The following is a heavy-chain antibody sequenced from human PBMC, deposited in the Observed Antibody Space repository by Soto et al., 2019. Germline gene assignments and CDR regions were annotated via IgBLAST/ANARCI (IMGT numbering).Heavy chain of an antibody. J-gene: IGHJ4*02. CDR2: ISSSSSTI. V-gene: IGHV3-48*01. D-gene: IGHD6-13*01. CDR1: GITFSSYS. CDR3: ARPYSSSWPYRRGGDY. Sequence: GGSLRLSCAASGITFSSYSMNWVRQAPGKGLEWVSYISSSSSTIYYADSVKGRFTISRDNAKNSLYLQMNSLRAEDTAVYYCARPYSSSWPYRRGGDYWGQGTLVTVSS.